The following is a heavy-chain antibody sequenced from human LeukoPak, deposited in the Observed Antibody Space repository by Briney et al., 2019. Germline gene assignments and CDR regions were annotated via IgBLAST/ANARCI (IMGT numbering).Heavy chain of an antibody. CDR3: ARAHFYDSSGYYGAFDI. CDR1: GFIFSNYS. V-gene: IGHV3-21*01. J-gene: IGHJ3*02. CDR2: ISSSSSYI. D-gene: IGHD3-22*01. Sequence: NSGGSLRLSCAASGFIFSNYSMTWVRQAPGKGLEWVSSISSSSSYIYYADSAKGRFTISRDNAKNSLYLQMSSLRAEDTAVYYCARAHFYDSSGYYGAFDIWGQGTMVTVSS.